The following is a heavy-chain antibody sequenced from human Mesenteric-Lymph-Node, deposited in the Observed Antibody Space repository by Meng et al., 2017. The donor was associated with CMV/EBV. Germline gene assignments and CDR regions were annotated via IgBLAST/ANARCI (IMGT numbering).Heavy chain of an antibody. CDR3: ARLQNMIFGVVTTILFDY. D-gene: IGHD3/OR15-3a*01. J-gene: IGHJ4*02. Sequence: QVQLQDSGPECVEPSETLSLTCTVSGGSIRSSSYYWGWIRQPPGKGLEWIGSIYYSGSTYYNPSLKSRVTISVDTSKNQFSLKLSSVTAADTAVYYCARLQNMIFGVVTTILFDYWGQGTLVTVSS. CDR2: IYYSGST. CDR1: GGSIRSSSYY. V-gene: IGHV4-39*01.